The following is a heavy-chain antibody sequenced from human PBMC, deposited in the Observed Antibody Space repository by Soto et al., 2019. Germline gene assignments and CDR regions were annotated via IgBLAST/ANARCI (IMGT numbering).Heavy chain of an antibody. D-gene: IGHD6-13*01. CDR2: ISGSGGST. J-gene: IGHJ6*02. Sequence: GGSLRLSCAASGFTFSSYAMSWVRQAPGKGLEWVSAISGSGGSTYYADSVKGRFTISRDNSKNTLYLQMNSLRAEDTAVYYCAKAYSSSWFNGGGYYYYYGMDVWGQGTTVTVSS. CDR1: GFTFSSYA. CDR3: AKAYSSSWFNGGGYYYYYGMDV. V-gene: IGHV3-23*01.